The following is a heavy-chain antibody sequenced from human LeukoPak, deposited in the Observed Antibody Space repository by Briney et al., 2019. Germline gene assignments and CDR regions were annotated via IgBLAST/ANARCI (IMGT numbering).Heavy chain of an antibody. CDR3: ATIGGTVRDS. Sequence: PSETLSLTCTVSGGSISSYYWSWIRQPPGKGPEWIGEIYHSGTTNYNPSLKSRVTISLDKSNNQFSLKLTSVTAADTAMYYCATIGGTVRDSWGQGTLVTVSS. CDR1: GGSISSYY. V-gene: IGHV4-59*12. D-gene: IGHD4-17*01. CDR2: IYHSGTT. J-gene: IGHJ4*02.